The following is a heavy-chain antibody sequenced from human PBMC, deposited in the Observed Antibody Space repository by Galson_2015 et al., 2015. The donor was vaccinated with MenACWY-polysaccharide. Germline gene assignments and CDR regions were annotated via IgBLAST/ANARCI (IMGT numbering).Heavy chain of an antibody. V-gene: IGHV4-39*01. CDR2: IHSSGTT. CDR1: GGSVTSSSYY. CDR3: ARFLYYDSSAFYFDY. Sequence: ETLSLTCTVSGGSVTSSSYYWSWIRQSPGKGLEWIGSIHSSGTTFYNPSHKSRVTISGDASRMQFSLTLMSVTAADTATYFCARFLYYDSSAFYFDYWGQGALVTVSS. D-gene: IGHD3-22*01. J-gene: IGHJ4*02.